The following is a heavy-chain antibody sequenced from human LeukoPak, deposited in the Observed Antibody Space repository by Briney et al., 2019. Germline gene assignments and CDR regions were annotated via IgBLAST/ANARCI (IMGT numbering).Heavy chain of an antibody. CDR2: IYYSGST. CDR3: ATSGAMVYAIAFGRSYFDY. J-gene: IGHJ4*02. D-gene: IGHD2-8*01. V-gene: IGHV4-39*01. Sequence: SETLSLTCTVSGGSISSSSYYWGWIRQPPGKGLEWIGSIYYSGSTYYNPSLKSRVTISVGTSKNQFSLKLSSVTAADTAVYYCATSGAMVYAIAFGRSYFDYWGQGTLVTVSS. CDR1: GGSISSSSYY.